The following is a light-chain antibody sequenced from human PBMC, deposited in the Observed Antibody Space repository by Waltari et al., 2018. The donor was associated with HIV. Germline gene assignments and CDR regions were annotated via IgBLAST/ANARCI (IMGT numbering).Light chain of an antibody. CDR2: GNS. Sequence: QSVLTQPPSVSGAPGQRVTISCTGSSSNIGAGYDVHWYQQLPGTAPKLLIYGNSNRASGVPDRFSGSKSGTSASLDITGLQAEDEADYYGQSYDSSLSGSWVFGGGTKLTVL. V-gene: IGLV1-40*01. CDR3: QSYDSSLSGSWV. J-gene: IGLJ3*02. CDR1: SSNIGAGYD.